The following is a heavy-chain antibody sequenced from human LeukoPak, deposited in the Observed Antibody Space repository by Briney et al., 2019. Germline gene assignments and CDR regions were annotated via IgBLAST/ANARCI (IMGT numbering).Heavy chain of an antibody. V-gene: IGHV3-74*01. CDR3: ARSRNGGWYAVSDY. J-gene: IGHJ4*02. CDR2: INSDGSST. D-gene: IGHD6-19*01. Sequence: GGSLRLSCVVSGFTFTNAWMHWVRQAPGKGLVWVSRINSDGSSTSYADSVKGRFTISRDNAKNTLYLQMNSLRAEDTAVYYCARSRNGGWYAVSDYWGQGTLVTVSS. CDR1: GFTFTNAW.